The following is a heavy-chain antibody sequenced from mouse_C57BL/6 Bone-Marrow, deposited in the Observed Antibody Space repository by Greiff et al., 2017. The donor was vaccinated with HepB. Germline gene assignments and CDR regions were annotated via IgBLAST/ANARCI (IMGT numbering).Heavy chain of an antibody. CDR3: ARSGGSSNFDY. D-gene: IGHD1-1*01. CDR1: GYTFTSYW. Sequence: QVQLQQSGAELVMPGASVKLSCKASGYTFTSYWMHWVKQRPGQGLEWIGEIDPSDSYTNYNQKFKGKSTLTVDKSSSTAYMQLSSLTSEDSAVYYCARSGGSSNFDYWGQGTTLTVSS. V-gene: IGHV1-69*01. CDR2: IDPSDSYT. J-gene: IGHJ2*01.